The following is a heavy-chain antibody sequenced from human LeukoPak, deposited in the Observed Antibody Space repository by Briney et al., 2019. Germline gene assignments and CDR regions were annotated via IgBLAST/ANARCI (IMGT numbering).Heavy chain of an antibody. Sequence: ASVKVSCKASGYTFTDYYMHWVRQAPGQGLEWMGWINTNSGGTNYAQNFQGRVTMTRDTSISTAYMELSRLRSDDTAMYYCARVIAAASTRLDYWGQGTLVTVSS. J-gene: IGHJ4*02. V-gene: IGHV1-2*02. D-gene: IGHD6-13*01. CDR2: INTNSGGT. CDR1: GYTFTDYY. CDR3: ARVIAAASTRLDY.